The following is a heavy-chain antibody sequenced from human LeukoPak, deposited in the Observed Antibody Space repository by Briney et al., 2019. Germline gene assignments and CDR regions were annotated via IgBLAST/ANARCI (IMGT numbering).Heavy chain of an antibody. Sequence: GGSLRLSCAASGLTFTNAWMNWVRQAPGKGLEWVGRIASKTDGGTTDYAAPVKGRFAISRDDSKNTLFLQMNSLKTEDTAVYYCTTGIRGDCGQGTLVTVSS. CDR1: GLTFTNAW. CDR2: IASKTDGGTT. J-gene: IGHJ4*02. CDR3: TTGIRGD. V-gene: IGHV3-15*04.